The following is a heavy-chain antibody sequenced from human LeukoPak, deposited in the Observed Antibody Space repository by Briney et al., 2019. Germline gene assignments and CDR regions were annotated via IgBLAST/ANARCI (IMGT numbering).Heavy chain of an antibody. CDR3: ARRQRHTVTTKYAFDI. CDR1: GFTFSSYS. CDR2: ISSSSSYI. V-gene: IGHV3-21*01. J-gene: IGHJ3*02. Sequence: GGSLRFSCAASGFTFSSYSMNWVRQAPGKGLEWVSSISSSSSYIYYADSVKGRFTISRDNAKNSLYLQMNSLRAEDTAVYYCARRQRHTVTTKYAFDIWGQGTMVTVSS. D-gene: IGHD4-17*01.